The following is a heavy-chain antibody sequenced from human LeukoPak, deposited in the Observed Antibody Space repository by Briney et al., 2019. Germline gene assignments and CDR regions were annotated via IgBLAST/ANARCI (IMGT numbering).Heavy chain of an antibody. CDR1: GGTFSSYA. Sequence: ASVKVSCKASGGTFSSYAISWVRQAPGQGLEWMGGIIPIFGTANYAQKFQGRVTITTDESTSTAYMELSSLRSEDTAVYYCVRGKSKFGEKKNYYYYMDVWGKGTTVTVSS. CDR3: VRGKSKFGEKKNYYYYMDV. D-gene: IGHD3-10*01. V-gene: IGHV1-69*05. CDR2: IIPIFGTA. J-gene: IGHJ6*03.